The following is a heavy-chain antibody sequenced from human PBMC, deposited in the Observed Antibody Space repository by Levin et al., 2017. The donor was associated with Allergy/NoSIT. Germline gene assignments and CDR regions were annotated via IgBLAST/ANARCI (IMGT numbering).Heavy chain of an antibody. CDR1: GYTFTSYG. Sequence: ASVKVSCKASGYTFTSYGITWVRQAPGQGLEWMGWISAFNGNKKYAQKFQGRVTMTTDTSTSTAYLELRSLRSDDTAVYYCARGGYFLYYFDYWGQGTLVTVSS. D-gene: IGHD3-22*01. CDR3: ARGGYFLYYFDY. CDR2: ISAFNGNK. J-gene: IGHJ4*02. V-gene: IGHV1-18*01.